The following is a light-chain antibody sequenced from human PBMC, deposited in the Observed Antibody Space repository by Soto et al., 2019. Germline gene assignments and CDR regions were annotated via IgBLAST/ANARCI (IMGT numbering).Light chain of an antibody. CDR3: QQYSDFLIS. V-gene: IGKV1-5*01. CDR1: QSISRS. CDR2: DAS. Sequence: DIQMTQSPSTLSASVGHRVTITCRASQSISRSLAWYQQKPGKAPSLLIYDASSLEGGVPSRFSGSGFGTEFTLTITNLQPADFATYYCQQYSDFLISFGPGTTVDFK. J-gene: IGKJ3*01.